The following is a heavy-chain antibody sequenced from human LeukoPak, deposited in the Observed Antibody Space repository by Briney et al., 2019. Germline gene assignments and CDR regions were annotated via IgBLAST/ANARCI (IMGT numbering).Heavy chain of an antibody. D-gene: IGHD3-10*01. CDR2: ISWNSGSI. V-gene: IGHV3-9*01. CDR3: ATDRRPVTMVQGVIITAAFDI. CDR1: GFTFDDYA. Sequence: GGSLRLSCAASGFTFDDYAMHWVRQAPGKGLEWVSGISWNSGSIGYADSVKGRFTISRDNAKNSLYLQMNSLRAGDTALYYCATDRRPVTMVQGVIITAAFDIWGQGTMVTVSS. J-gene: IGHJ3*02.